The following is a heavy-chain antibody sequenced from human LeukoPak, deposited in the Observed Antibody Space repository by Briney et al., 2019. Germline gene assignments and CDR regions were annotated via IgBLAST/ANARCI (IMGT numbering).Heavy chain of an antibody. D-gene: IGHD5-18*01. CDR3: ESGTPQLWSSF. J-gene: IGHJ4*02. Sequence: PSETLSLTCTVSGGSISSYYWSWIRQPPGKGLEWIGRIYTSGSTNYNPSFKSRVIMSVDTSKNQFSLKLSSVTAADTAVYYCESGTPQLWSSFWGQGTLVTVSS. CDR2: IYTSGST. CDR1: GGSISSYY. V-gene: IGHV4-4*07.